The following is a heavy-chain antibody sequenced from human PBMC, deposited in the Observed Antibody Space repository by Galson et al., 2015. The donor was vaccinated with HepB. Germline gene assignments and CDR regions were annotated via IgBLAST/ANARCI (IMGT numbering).Heavy chain of an antibody. CDR2: IWYDGSNK. J-gene: IGHJ5*02. V-gene: IGHV3-33*01. Sequence: SLRLSCAASGFTFSSYGMHWVRQAPGKGLEWVAVIWYDGSNKYYADSVKGRFTISRDNSKNTLYLQMNSLRAEDTAVYYCARDIGSSWYISWFDPWGQGTLVTVSS. D-gene: IGHD6-13*01. CDR1: GFTFSSYG. CDR3: ARDIGSSWYISWFDP.